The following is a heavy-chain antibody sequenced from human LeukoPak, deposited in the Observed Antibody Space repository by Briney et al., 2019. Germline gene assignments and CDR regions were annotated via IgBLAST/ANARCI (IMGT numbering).Heavy chain of an antibody. CDR2: ISGIVGST. Sequence: RGSPRLSSAASGFTFSNYAMSWVRQAPGKGLEWVSGISGIVGSTYYADSVKGRFSISRDNSKNTVYLQMNRLRAEDTAAYYCAKDLAYRSGWFLGAFDVWGQGTMVTVSS. D-gene: IGHD6-19*01. V-gene: IGHV3-23*01. CDR3: AKDLAYRSGWFLGAFDV. J-gene: IGHJ3*01. CDR1: GFTFSNYA.